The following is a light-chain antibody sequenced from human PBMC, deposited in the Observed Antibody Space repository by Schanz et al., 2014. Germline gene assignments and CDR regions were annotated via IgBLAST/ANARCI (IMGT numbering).Light chain of an antibody. CDR3: QQYGSSQYT. V-gene: IGKV3-11*01. CDR1: QRVGTY. Sequence: EIVLTQSPATLPLSPGDRATLSCRASQRVGTYLAWYQQKPGQAPRLLIYDASNRATGIPARFSGSGSGTDFTLTISSLEPEDFAVYYCQQYGSSQYTFGQGTKLEIK. J-gene: IGKJ2*01. CDR2: DAS.